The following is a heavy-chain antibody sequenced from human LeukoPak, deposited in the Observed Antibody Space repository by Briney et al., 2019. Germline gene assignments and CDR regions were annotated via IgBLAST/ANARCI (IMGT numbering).Heavy chain of an antibody. V-gene: IGHV1-2*02. CDR2: INPNSGGT. D-gene: IGHD5-18*01. CDR3: ASSPPDVDTAIELNWFDP. J-gene: IGHJ5*02. Sequence: GASVKVSCKASGYTFTGYYMHWVRQAPGQGLEWMGWINPNSGGTNYAQKFQGRVTMTRDTSISTAYMELSRLRSDDTAVYYCASSPPDVDTAIELNWFDPWGQGTLVTVSS. CDR1: GYTFTGYY.